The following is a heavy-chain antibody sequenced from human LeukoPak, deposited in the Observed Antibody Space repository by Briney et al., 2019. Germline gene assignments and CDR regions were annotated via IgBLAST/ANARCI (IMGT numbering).Heavy chain of an antibody. Sequence: GGSLRLSCAVSGFTFNNYAMSWVRQAPGKGLEWVSAISDSSGDTYHADSVKGRFTISRDNFKNTLYLQMNSLRAEDTATYYCAKRIQYSSSSAYFDYWGQGTLVTVSS. J-gene: IGHJ4*02. CDR2: ISDSSGDT. CDR1: GFTFNNYA. CDR3: AKRIQYSSSSAYFDY. V-gene: IGHV3-23*01. D-gene: IGHD6-6*01.